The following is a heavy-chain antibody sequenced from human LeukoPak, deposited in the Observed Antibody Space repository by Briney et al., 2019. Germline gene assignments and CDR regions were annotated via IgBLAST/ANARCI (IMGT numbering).Heavy chain of an antibody. V-gene: IGHV5-10-1*01. Sequence: GESLKTSFKGSGYSFTSYWISWVRQMPGKGLEWMGRIDPSDSYTNYSPSFQGHVTISADKSISTAYLQWSSLKASDTAMYYCARLVPAASYYYYGMDVWGQGTRVPVSS. J-gene: IGHJ6*02. CDR3: ARLVPAASYYYYGMDV. CDR1: GYSFTSYW. CDR2: IDPSDSYT. D-gene: IGHD2-2*01.